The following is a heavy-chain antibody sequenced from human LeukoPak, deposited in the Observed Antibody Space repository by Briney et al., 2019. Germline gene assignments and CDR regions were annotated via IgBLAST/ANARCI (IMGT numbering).Heavy chain of an antibody. J-gene: IGHJ4*02. CDR1: GGSISSSNW. Sequence: PSETLSLICAVSGGSISSSNWWSWVRQPPGKGLEWIGEIYHSGSTNYNPSLKSRVTISVDKSKNQFSLKLSSVTAADTAVYYCARNDYGDYLYYFDYWGQGTLVTVSS. CDR3: ARNDYGDYLYYFDY. CDR2: IYHSGST. V-gene: IGHV4-4*02. D-gene: IGHD4-17*01.